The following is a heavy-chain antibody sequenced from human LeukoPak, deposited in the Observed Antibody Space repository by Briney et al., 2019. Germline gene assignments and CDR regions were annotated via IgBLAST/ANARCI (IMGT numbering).Heavy chain of an antibody. CDR2: IIPIFGTA. D-gene: IGHD4-17*01. J-gene: IGHJ6*02. V-gene: IGHV1-69*01. CDR1: GGTFSSYA. CDR3: AREGYDYGVERGEYGMDV. Sequence: SVNVSCKASGGTFSSYAISWVRQAPGQGLEWMGGIIPIFGTANYAQKFQGRVTITADESTSTAYMELSSLRSEDTAVYYCAREGYDYGVERGEYGMDVWGQGTTVTVSS.